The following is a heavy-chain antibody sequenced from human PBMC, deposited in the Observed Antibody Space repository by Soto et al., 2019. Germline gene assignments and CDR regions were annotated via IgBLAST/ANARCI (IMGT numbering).Heavy chain of an antibody. V-gene: IGHV3-15*07. D-gene: IGHD1-26*01. CDR3: TTDHPGANSGSYWAFDYYYGMDV. CDR1: GFTFSNAW. CDR2: IKSKTDGGTT. Sequence: GGSLRLSCAASGFTFSNAWMNWVRQAPGKGLEWVGRIKSKTDGGTTDYAAPVKGRFTISRDDSNNTLYLQMNSLKTEDTAVYYCTTDHPGANSGSYWAFDYYYGMDVWGQGTTVTVSS. J-gene: IGHJ6*02.